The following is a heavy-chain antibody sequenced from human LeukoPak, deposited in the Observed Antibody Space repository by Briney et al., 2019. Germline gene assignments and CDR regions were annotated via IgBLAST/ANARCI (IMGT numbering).Heavy chain of an antibody. V-gene: IGHV1-18*01. CDR1: GYTFINYG. J-gene: IGHJ4*02. Sequence: GASVKVSCKASGYTFINYGISWVRQPPGQGLEWMGWISAYNGYTHYAQNLQDRVTMTADTSTSTDYMELRSLRSDDTAVYDGARAGQRRYYYDNGYDYWGQGTLVTVSS. CDR2: ISAYNGYT. D-gene: IGHD3-22*01. CDR3: ARAGQRRYYYDNGYDY.